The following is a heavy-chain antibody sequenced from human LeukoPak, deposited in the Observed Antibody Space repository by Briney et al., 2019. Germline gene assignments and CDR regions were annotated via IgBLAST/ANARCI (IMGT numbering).Heavy chain of an antibody. V-gene: IGHV4-39*01. CDR3: ALYYYDSSGYYGDAFDI. CDR2: IYYSWST. D-gene: IGHD3-22*01. J-gene: IGHJ3*02. CDR1: GGSISSSSYY. Sequence: SDTLSLTCTVSGGSISSSSYYLGWIRQPPGKGLEWIGSIYYSWSTYYNPSLKSRVTISVDTSKNQFSLKLSSVTAADTAVYYCALYYYDSSGYYGDAFDIWGQGTMVTVSS.